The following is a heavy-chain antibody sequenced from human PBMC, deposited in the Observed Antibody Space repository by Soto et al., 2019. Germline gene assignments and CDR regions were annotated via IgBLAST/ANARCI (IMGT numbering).Heavy chain of an antibody. V-gene: IGHV1-69*04. CDR3: ARVGKSRGWPADREKKKEYFFDF. CDR2: IIPILGIA. J-gene: IGHJ4*02. D-gene: IGHD6-19*01. CDR1: GYTFTGYY. Sequence: SVKVSCKASGYTFTGYYMHWVRQAPGQGLEWMGRIIPILGIANYAQKFQGRVTITADKSTSTAYMELSSLRSEDTAVYYCARVGKSRGWPADREKKKEYFFDFWGRGTLVPVSS.